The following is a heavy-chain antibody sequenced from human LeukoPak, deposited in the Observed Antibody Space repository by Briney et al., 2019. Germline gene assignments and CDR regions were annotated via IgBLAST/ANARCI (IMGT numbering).Heavy chain of an antibody. Sequence: QPGRSLRLSCAASGFTFSSYGMHWVRQAPGKRLEWVAVISYDGSNKYYAGSVKGRFTISRENAKNSLYLQMNSLRAGDTAVYYCARGYCSGGSCYPPNDKFDYWGQGTLVTVSS. CDR3: ARGYCSGGSCYPPNDKFDY. CDR2: ISYDGSNK. V-gene: IGHV3-30*03. J-gene: IGHJ4*02. CDR1: GFTFSSYG. D-gene: IGHD2-15*01.